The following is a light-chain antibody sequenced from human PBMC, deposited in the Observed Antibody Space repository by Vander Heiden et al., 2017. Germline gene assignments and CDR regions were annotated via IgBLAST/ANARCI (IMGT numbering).Light chain of an antibody. CDR1: SLRSDY. Sequence: SSELTQDPAVSVALGQTVRITCQGDSLRSDYATWYQQKPGQAPVLVFYGKDTRPSGIPDRFSASSSGNTASLSITGAQAEDEADYYCNSRDSSGNHWVFGGGTKLTVL. CDR2: GKD. J-gene: IGLJ3*02. V-gene: IGLV3-19*01. CDR3: NSRDSSGNHWV.